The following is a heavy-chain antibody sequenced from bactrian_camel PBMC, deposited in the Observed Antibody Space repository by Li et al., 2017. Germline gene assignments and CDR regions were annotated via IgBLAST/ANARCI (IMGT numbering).Heavy chain of an antibody. D-gene: IGHD4*01. CDR2: IDTNGYRT. Sequence: HVQLVESGGGSVQAGGSLSLSCAASGTGDGSELKCMAWFRQAPGQEREGVAVIDTNGYRTYSDSVKGRFTISRDNAKNMVYLHMTSLKPEDTGVYYCVRDYKSGDYRDDFGYWGQGTQVTVS. CDR3: VRDYKSGDYRDDFGY. J-gene: IGHJ6*01. V-gene: IGHV3S54*01. CDR1: GTGDGSELKC.